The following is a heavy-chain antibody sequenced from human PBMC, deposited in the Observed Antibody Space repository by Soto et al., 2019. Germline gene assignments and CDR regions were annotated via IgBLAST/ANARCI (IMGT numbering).Heavy chain of an antibody. CDR2: IYHSGST. Sequence: SETLSLTYAVSGGSISSGGYSWSWIRQPPGKGLEWIGYIYHSGSTYYNPSLKSRVTISVDRSKNQFSLKLSSVTAAGTAVYYCARVPDRWGQGTLVTVSS. CDR1: GGSISSGGYS. D-gene: IGHD2-2*01. CDR3: ARVPDR. V-gene: IGHV4-30-2*01. J-gene: IGHJ5*02.